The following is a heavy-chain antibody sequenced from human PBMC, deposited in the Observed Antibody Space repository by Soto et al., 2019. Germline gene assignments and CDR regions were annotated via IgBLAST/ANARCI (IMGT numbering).Heavy chain of an antibody. D-gene: IGHD5-12*01. CDR3: AKAEYSGHDLPDY. CDR1: GFTLSSYG. Sequence: GGSLRLSCAASGFTLSSYGMHWVRQAPGKGLEWVAVIWYDGSNKYYADSVKGRFTISRDNSKNTLYLQMNSLRAEDTAVYYCAKAEYSGHDLPDYWGQGTLVTVSS. CDR2: IWYDGSNK. J-gene: IGHJ4*02. V-gene: IGHV3-33*06.